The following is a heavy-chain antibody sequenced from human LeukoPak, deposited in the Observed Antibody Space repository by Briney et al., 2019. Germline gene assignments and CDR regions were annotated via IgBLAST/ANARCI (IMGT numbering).Heavy chain of an antibody. Sequence: SETLSLTCTVSGGSINSRSDYWGWIRQPPGKGLEWIGNVYYSGDTYYNTSLQSRVTISVDTSKSQFSLTLNSVTAADTAVYYCARCPYDLLAGFSKWFFDLWGRGALVTVSS. CDR2: VYYSGDT. J-gene: IGHJ2*01. CDR1: GGSINSRSDY. D-gene: IGHD3-9*01. CDR3: ARCPYDLLAGFSKWFFDL. V-gene: IGHV4-39*01.